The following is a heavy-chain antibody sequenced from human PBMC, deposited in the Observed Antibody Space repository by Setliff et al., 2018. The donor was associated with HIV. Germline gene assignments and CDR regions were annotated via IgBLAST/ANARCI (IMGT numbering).Heavy chain of an antibody. V-gene: IGHV4-39*01. CDR2: IHHSGTA. CDR1: GGSITRTPYY. CDR3: ARAGYYGSTSYWEYFQH. Sequence: PSETLSLTCTVSGGSITRTPYYWGWIRQPPGKGLEWIGSIHHSGTAYDNPSLKSRVTISVDPSKNQILLRLSSVTAADTAVYYCARAGYYGSTSYWEYFQHWGQGTLVTVSS. D-gene: IGHD3-22*01. J-gene: IGHJ1*01.